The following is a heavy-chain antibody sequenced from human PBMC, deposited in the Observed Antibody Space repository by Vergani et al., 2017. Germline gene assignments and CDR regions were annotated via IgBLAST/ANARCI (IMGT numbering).Heavy chain of an antibody. D-gene: IGHD3-10*01. Sequence: QVQLVQSGAEVKKPGASVKVSCKASGYTFTGYYMHWVRQAPGQGLEWMGWINPSGGSTSYAQKFQGRVTMTRDTSTSTVYMELSSLRSEDTAVYYCASAYYYGSGSYYNLSPPEVWGQGTMVTVSS. CDR1: GYTFTGYY. J-gene: IGHJ3*01. CDR3: ASAYYYGSGSYYNLSPPEV. CDR2: INPSGGST. V-gene: IGHV1-46*01.